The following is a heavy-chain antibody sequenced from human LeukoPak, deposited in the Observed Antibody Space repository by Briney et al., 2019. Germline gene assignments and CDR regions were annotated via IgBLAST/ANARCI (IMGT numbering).Heavy chain of an antibody. CDR1: GFIFNYYA. D-gene: IGHD4-23*01. V-gene: IGHV3-23*01. J-gene: IGHJ6*02. CDR2: LSGSGDST. Sequence: GGSLRLSCAASGFIFNYYAMCWVRQAPGKGLEWVSALSGSGDSTYYADSVKGRFTISRDNSKSTLYLQMDSLRAEDTAVYYCVKADGNPYYYYYGMDIWGQGTSVTVFS. CDR3: VKADGNPYYYYYGMDI.